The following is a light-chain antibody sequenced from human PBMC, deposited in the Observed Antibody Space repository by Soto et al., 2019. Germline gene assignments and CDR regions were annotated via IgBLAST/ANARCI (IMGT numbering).Light chain of an antibody. Sequence: QSALAQPASVSGSRGQSITISCTGTSSDVGRYNYVSWFQQHPGKVPKLIIYDVSNWPSGVSDRFSGSKSGNTASLTTSGLQTEDEADYYCSSFTSSSTFVFGTGTKLTVL. CDR1: SSDVGRYNY. CDR2: DVS. J-gene: IGLJ1*01. CDR3: SSFTSSSTFV. V-gene: IGLV2-14*03.